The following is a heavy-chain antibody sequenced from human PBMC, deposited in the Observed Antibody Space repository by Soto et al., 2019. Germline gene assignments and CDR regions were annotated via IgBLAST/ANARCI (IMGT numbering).Heavy chain of an antibody. D-gene: IGHD6-19*01. J-gene: IGHJ6*02. CDR3: ARYNGGCCPYGMEV. Sequence: QAQLVQSGAEVKKPGASVKVSCKASGYTFINHGIRWVRQAPGQGLEWMGGIRFYNDNTKYAQKFQGRVTMTTDTPTSTAHMGLRSLRAEDTSLYYCARYNGGCCPYGMEVWGQGTTFTVSS. V-gene: IGHV1-18*01. CDR1: GYTFINHG. CDR2: IRFYNDNT.